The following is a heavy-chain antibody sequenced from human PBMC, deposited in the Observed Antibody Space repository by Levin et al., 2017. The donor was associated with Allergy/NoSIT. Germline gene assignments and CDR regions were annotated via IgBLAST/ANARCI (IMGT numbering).Heavy chain of an antibody. CDR2: IKSKTDGGAT. CDR1: GITFSNAW. CDR3: TTYSSSWYYFDY. J-gene: IGHJ4*02. Sequence: GGSLRLSCAASGITFSNAWMSWARQAPGKGLEWVGRIKSKTDGGATDYAAPVKGRFTISRDDSKNTLYLQMNSLKTEDTAVYYCTTYSSSWYYFDYWAQGTLVTVSS. D-gene: IGHD6-13*01. V-gene: IGHV3-15*01.